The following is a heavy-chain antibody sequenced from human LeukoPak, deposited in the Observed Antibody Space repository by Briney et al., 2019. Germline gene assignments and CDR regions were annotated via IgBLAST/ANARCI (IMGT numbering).Heavy chain of an antibody. D-gene: IGHD6-19*01. CDR3: ATDIAVAGKGTYYFDY. V-gene: IGHV1-2*02. CDR2: INPNSGGT. CDR1: GYTFTGYY. Sequence: ASVKVSCKASGYTFTGYYMHWVRQAPGQGLEWMGWINPNSGGTNYAQKFQGRVTMTRDTSISTAYLDLSRLRSDDTAAYYCATDIAVAGKGTYYFDYWGQGTLVTVSS. J-gene: IGHJ4*02.